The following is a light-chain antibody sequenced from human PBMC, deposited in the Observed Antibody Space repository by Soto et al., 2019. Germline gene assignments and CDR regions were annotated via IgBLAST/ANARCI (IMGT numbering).Light chain of an antibody. CDR1: QSVSSN. Sequence: EIVMTQCPAALSVSPGERATLYCRASQSVSSNLAWYQQKPGQAPRLLIYGASTRATGIPARFSGSGSGTEFALTTYSLQSEAFPVCYCQQSNNWPPGLGEGTKVDIK. V-gene: IGKV3-15*01. J-gene: IGKJ1*01. CDR3: QQSNNWPPG. CDR2: GAS.